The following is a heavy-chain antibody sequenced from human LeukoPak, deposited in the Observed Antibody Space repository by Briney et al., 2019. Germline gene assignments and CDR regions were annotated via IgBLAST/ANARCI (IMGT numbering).Heavy chain of an antibody. Sequence: SETLSLTCTVSGGSSSGFYWSWLRQPPGKGLECIGYVYNSEYTRYNPSLKSRVSISFDTSKNQFSLTLTSVTAADTAVYFCARNWGSGGSYIFDYWGQGTLVTVSS. CDR2: VYNSEYT. CDR3: ARNWGSGGSYIFDY. D-gene: IGHD6-19*01. J-gene: IGHJ4*02. V-gene: IGHV4-59*08. CDR1: GGSSSGFY.